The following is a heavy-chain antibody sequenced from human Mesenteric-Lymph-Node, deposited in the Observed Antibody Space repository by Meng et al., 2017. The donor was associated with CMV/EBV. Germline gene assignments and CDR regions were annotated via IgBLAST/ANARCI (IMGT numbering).Heavy chain of an antibody. D-gene: IGHD6-13*01. J-gene: IGHJ6*02. V-gene: IGHV3-53*01. Sequence: GGSLRLSCAASGFTFSSYAMSWVRQAPGKGLEWVSVIYIGGSTYYADSVKGRFIISRDNSKNTLYLQMNSLRVEDTAVYYCARDQDTSSYSMDVWGQGTTVTVSS. CDR3: ARDQDTSSYSMDV. CDR1: GFTFSSYA. CDR2: IYIGGST.